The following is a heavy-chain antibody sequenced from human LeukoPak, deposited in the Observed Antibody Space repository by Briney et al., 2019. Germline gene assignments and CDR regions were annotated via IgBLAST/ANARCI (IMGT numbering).Heavy chain of an antibody. D-gene: IGHD6-13*01. J-gene: IGHJ4*02. Sequence: SQTLSLTCTVSGDPISGSAYYWSWIRQFPGQGLEWIGYIYSGGSTYYNPALKNRLIMAIDTSKNQFSLGLTSVTAADTAVYYCARAAAAAPDVWGQGTLVTVSS. V-gene: IGHV4-31*03. CDR3: ARAAAAAPDV. CDR1: GDPISGSAYY. CDR2: IYSGGST.